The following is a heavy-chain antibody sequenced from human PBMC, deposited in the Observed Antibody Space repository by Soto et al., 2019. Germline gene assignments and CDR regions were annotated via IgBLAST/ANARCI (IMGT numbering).Heavy chain of an antibody. Sequence: SETLSLTCTVSGGSISSDYWSWIRQPPGKGLEWIGRISYSGNTHYNPSLRRRVTISADTSKNQFSLKLSSVTAADTAVYYCARGSDGDYFDFWGQGTLVTVSS. D-gene: IGHD3-16*01. CDR2: ISYSGNT. J-gene: IGHJ4*02. CDR3: ARGSDGDYFDF. V-gene: IGHV4-59*01. CDR1: GGSISSDY.